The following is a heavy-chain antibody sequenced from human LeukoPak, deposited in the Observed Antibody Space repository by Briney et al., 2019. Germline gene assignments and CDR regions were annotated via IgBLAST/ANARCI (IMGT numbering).Heavy chain of an antibody. CDR1: GFTFRNDW. Sequence: PGGSLRLSCAASGFTFRNDWMHWVRQAPGKGLEWVSGISGSGGRTYYADSVKGRFTISRDNSKNTAHVQMNSLRAEDTAVYYCAKKGESLDYYYMDVWGQETTVTVSS. D-gene: IGHD3-10*01. CDR3: AKKGESLDYYYMDV. J-gene: IGHJ6*02. CDR2: ISGSGGRT. V-gene: IGHV3-23*01.